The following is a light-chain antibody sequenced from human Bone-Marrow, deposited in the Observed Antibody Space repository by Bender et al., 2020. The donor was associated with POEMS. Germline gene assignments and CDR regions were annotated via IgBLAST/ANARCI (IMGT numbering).Light chain of an antibody. CDR3: AAWDDSLNGWV. Sequence: QSVVTQPPSASGTPGQRVTISCSGSSSNVGSNPVIWYQHLSGTAPKLLIYTNNKRPSGVPDRFSGSKSGTSASLAISGLQSEDEADYYCAAWDDSLNGWVFGGGTKVTVL. J-gene: IGLJ3*02. CDR1: SSNVGSNP. CDR2: TNN. V-gene: IGLV1-44*01.